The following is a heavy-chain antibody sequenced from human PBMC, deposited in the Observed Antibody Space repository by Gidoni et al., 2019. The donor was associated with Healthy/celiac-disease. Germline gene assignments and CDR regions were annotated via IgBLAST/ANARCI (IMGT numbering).Heavy chain of an antibody. J-gene: IGHJ6*02. CDR2: ISGSGGST. Sequence: EVQLVESGGGLVQPGGSLRLSCAASGSTSRSYAMSWVRQAPGKGLEWVSAISGSGGSTYYADSVKGRFTISRDNSKNTLYLQMNSLRAEDTAVYYCAKVIAARVYYYYGMDVWGQGTTVTVSS. CDR1: GSTSRSYA. D-gene: IGHD6-6*01. CDR3: AKVIAARVYYYYGMDV. V-gene: IGHV3-23*04.